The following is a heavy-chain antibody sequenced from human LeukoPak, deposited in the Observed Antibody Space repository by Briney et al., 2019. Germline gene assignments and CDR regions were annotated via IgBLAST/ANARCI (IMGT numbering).Heavy chain of an antibody. V-gene: IGHV1-46*01. CDR1: GSPFASYY. CDR3: ARDRGDTAQDFDY. CDR2: INPSGGST. D-gene: IGHD5-18*01. Sequence: GASVKVSCKASGSPFASYYMHWVRQAPGQGLEWLGIINPSGGSTSYAQKFQGRVTMTRDTSTSTVYMELSSLRAEDTAVYYCARDRGDTAQDFDYWGQGTLVTVSS. J-gene: IGHJ4*02.